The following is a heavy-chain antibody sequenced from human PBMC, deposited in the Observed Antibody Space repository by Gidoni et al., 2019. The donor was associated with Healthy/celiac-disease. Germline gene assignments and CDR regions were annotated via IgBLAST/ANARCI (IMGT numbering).Heavy chain of an antibody. J-gene: IGHJ4*02. CDR3: ARHEDSSGYPTDY. D-gene: IGHD3-22*01. V-gene: IGHV4-39*01. CDR1: GGSISSSSYY. CDR2: IYYSGST. Sequence: QLQLQESGPGLVKPSETLSLTCTVSGGSISSSSYYWGWIRQPPGKGLEWIGSIYYSGSTYYNPSLKSRVTISVDTSKNQFSLKLSSVTAADTAVYYCARHEDSSGYPTDYWGQGTLVTVSS.